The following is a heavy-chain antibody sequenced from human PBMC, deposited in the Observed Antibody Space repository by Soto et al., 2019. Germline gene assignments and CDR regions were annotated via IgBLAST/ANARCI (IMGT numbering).Heavy chain of an antibody. CDR3: ARVLADYPYYFDF. CDR1: GGSISSGGYY. V-gene: IGHV4-31*03. J-gene: IGHJ4*02. D-gene: IGHD4-17*01. Sequence: SETLSLTCTVSGGSISSGGYYWTWIRQHPGKGLEWIGYNYYSGITYYNPSLKSRVTISLDTSKNQFSLKLSSVTAADTAVYYCARVLADYPYYFDFWGQGTLVTVSS. CDR2: NYYSGIT.